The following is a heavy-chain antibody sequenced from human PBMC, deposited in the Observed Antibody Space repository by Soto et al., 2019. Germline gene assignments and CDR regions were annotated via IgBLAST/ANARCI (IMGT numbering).Heavy chain of an antibody. CDR2: INHSGST. Sequence: SETLSLTCAVYGGSFSGYYWSWIRQPPGKGLEWIGEINHSGSTNYNPSLKSRVTISVDTSKNQFSLKLSSVTAADTAVYYCARGPGYGDYIFDYWGQGTLVT. J-gene: IGHJ4*02. CDR3: ARGPGYGDYIFDY. D-gene: IGHD4-17*01. V-gene: IGHV4-34*01. CDR1: GGSFSGYY.